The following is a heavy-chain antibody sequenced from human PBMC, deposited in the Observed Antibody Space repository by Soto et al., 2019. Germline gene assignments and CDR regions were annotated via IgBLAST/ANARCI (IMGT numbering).Heavy chain of an antibody. J-gene: IGHJ2*01. CDR3: ARDGDSSGWNYWYFDL. CDR1: GFTFNFYS. CDR2: MSYDGTKK. D-gene: IGHD6-19*01. V-gene: IGHV3-30*04. Sequence: GGSLRLSCTASGFTFNFYSIPWARQAPGKGLEWVAVMSYDGTKKFFADSVKGRFTISRDNTKNKLFLDMDRLTTEDTAMYYCARDGDSSGWNYWYFDLWGRGTRVTVSS.